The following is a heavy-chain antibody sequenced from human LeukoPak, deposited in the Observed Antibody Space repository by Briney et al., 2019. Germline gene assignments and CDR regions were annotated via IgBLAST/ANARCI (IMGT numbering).Heavy chain of an antibody. J-gene: IGHJ3*02. CDR3: AKGLGYSYGYAFDI. CDR1: GFIFTAYW. CDR2: ISGSGGST. V-gene: IGHV3-23*01. D-gene: IGHD5-18*01. Sequence: GGSLRLSCAASGFIFTAYWMHWVRQAPGKGLEWVSAISGSGGSTYYADSVKGRFTISRDNSKNTLYLQMNSLRAEDTAVYYCAKGLGYSYGYAFDIWGQGTMVTVSS.